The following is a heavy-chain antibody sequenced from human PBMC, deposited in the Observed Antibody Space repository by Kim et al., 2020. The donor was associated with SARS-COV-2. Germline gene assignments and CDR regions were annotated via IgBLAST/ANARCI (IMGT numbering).Heavy chain of an antibody. CDR2: IYYSGST. D-gene: IGHD2-2*01. V-gene: IGHV4-39*01. J-gene: IGHJ6*02. CDR1: GGSISSSSYY. Sequence: SQTLSLTCTVSGGSISSSSYYWGWIRQPPGKGLEWIGSIYYSGSTYYNPSLKSRVTISVDTSKNQFSLKLSSVTAADTAVYYCARHPGGLCSSTSCYADYYYGMDVWGQGTTVTVSS. CDR3: ARHPGGLCSSTSCYADYYYGMDV.